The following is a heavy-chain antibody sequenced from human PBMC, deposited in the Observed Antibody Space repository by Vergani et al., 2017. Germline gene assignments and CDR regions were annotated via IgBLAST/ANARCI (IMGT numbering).Heavy chain of an antibody. V-gene: IGHV4-59*01. J-gene: IGHJ3*02. Sequence: QVQLQESGPGLVKPSETLSLTCTVSGGSISSYYWSWIRQPPGKGLEWVGDIYYSGSTNYNPSLKRRVTISVDTSKNQFSLKLSSVTAADTAVYYCARVETSGWSRGDAFDIWGQGTMVTVSS. CDR2: IYYSGST. CDR3: ARVETSGWSRGDAFDI. D-gene: IGHD6-19*01. CDR1: GGSISSYY.